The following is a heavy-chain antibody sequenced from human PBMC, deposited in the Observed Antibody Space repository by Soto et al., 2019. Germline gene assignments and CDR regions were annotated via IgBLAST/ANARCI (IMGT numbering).Heavy chain of an antibody. CDR3: AKDQYYYDSSGYYYYFDY. Sequence: EVQLLESGGGLVQPGGSLRLSCAVSGFTFSSYAMSWVRQAPGKGLEWVSAISGSGGSTYYADSVKGRFTISRDNSKNTLYLQMNSLRAEDTAVYYCAKDQYYYDSSGYYYYFDYWGQGTLVTVSS. J-gene: IGHJ4*02. V-gene: IGHV3-23*01. CDR2: ISGSGGST. D-gene: IGHD3-22*01. CDR1: GFTFSSYA.